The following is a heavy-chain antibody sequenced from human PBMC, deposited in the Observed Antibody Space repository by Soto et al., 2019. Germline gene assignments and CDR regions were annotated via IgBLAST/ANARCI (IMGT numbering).Heavy chain of an antibody. J-gene: IGHJ4*02. D-gene: IGHD3-22*01. CDR3: AAMSYFDRLGRTAFDH. CDR2: ISHTGST. V-gene: IGHV4-4*02. CDR1: GGFLSSGNW. Sequence: QFQLQESGPGLVKPSGTLSLTCTVSGGFLSSGNWWSWVRQSPGMGLDWIGEISHTGSTKYSPSLRSRLTLSVDTSKNQFSLELPSVPAADKAVYFCAAMSYFDRLGRTAFDHWGQGDLVTVSP.